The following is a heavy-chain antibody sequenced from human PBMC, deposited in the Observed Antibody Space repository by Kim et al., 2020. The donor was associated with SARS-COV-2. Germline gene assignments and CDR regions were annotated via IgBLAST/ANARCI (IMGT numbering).Heavy chain of an antibody. V-gene: IGHV5-51*01. D-gene: IGHD6-13*01. J-gene: IGHJ4*02. CDR3: ARLLQLVQIPGDY. Sequence: YSPSFQGQVTISADKSISTAYLQWSSLKASDTAMYYCARLLQLVQIPGDYWGQGTLVTVSS.